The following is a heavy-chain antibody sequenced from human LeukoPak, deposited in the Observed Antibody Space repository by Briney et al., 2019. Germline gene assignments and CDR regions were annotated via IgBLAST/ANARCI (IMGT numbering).Heavy chain of an antibody. CDR1: GFTVSSNY. CDR3: AREVITMVRGVEYNWFAP. Sequence: GGSLRLSCAASGFTVSSNYMSWVRQAPGKGLEWVSVIYSGGSTYYADSVKGRFTISRDNSKNTLYLQMNSLRAEDTAVYYCAREVITMVRGVEYNWFAPWGQGTLVTVSS. V-gene: IGHV3-53*01. D-gene: IGHD3-10*01. J-gene: IGHJ5*02. CDR2: IYSGGST.